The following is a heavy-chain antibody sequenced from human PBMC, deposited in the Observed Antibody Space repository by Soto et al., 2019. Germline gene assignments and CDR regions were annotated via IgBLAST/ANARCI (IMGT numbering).Heavy chain of an antibody. J-gene: IGHJ4*02. CDR3: ARLAETPRGPASMDY. V-gene: IGHV5-51*01. CDR2: IDPGDSDT. D-gene: IGHD2-2*01. Sequence: GESLKISCKGSGYSFTSYWIGWGRQMLGKGREGMGIIDPGDSDTRYSPSFQGQVTISADKSISSAYLQWSSLKASDTAMYYCARLAETPRGPASMDYWGQGTLVTVSS. CDR1: GYSFTSYW.